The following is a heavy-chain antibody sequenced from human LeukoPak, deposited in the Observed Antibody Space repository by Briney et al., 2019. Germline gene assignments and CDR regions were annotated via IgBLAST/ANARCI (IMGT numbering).Heavy chain of an antibody. J-gene: IGHJ1*01. Sequence: GASVKVSCKASGYTFTSYAMHWVRQAPGQRLEWMGWINAGNGNTKYSQEFQGRVTITRDTSASTAYMELSSLRSEGMAVYYCARDSGWLAEYFQHWGQGTLVTVSS. CDR2: INAGNGNT. CDR3: ARDSGWLAEYFQH. D-gene: IGHD6-19*01. CDR1: GYTFTSYA. V-gene: IGHV1-3*03.